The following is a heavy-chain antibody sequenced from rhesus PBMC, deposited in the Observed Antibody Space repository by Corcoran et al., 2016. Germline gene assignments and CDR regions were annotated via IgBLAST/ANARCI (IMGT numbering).Heavy chain of an antibody. J-gene: IGHJ4*01. CDR2: ISNGGGST. V-gene: IGHV3-178*01. CDR3: ARRGYSNYGNYFDY. D-gene: IGHD4-23*01. Sequence: EVQLVESGGGLAKPGGSLRLSCAASGFTFSDYYMAWVRQAPGKGLEWVSRISNGGGSTWYADSVKGRFTISRENAKNTLYLQMNSLRAEDTAVYYCARRGYSNYGNYFDYWGQGVLVTVSS. CDR1: GFTFSDYY.